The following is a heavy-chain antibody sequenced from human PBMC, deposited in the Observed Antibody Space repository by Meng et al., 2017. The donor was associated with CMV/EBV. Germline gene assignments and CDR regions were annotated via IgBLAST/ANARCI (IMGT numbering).Heavy chain of an antibody. Sequence: GSGYDGGRIRQPRGRGLEWIGSIYYSGSTYYTPSLKSRVTISVDTCKNQFPLKLSSVTAADTAVYYCARLNRIPIVVVPAAIGPFDYWGQGTLVTVSS. J-gene: IGHJ4*02. D-gene: IGHD2-2*01. CDR3: ARLNRIPIVVVPAAIGPFDY. V-gene: IGHV4-39*01. CDR2: IYYSGST. CDR1: GSGYD.